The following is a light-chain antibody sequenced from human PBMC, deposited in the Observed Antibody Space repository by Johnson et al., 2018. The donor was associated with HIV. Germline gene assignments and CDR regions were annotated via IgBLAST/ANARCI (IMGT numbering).Light chain of an antibody. V-gene: IGLV1-51*01. CDR1: SSNIGNNY. CDR2: DNN. J-gene: IGLJ1*01. CDR3: GTWDSSLSANV. Sequence: QAVLTQPPSVSAAPRQKVTISCSGSSSNIGNNYVSWYQQLPGTAPKLLIYDNNMRPSGIPDRFSGSKSGTSAALGITGVQTGDEADYYCGTWDSSLSANVFGTGTRVTVL.